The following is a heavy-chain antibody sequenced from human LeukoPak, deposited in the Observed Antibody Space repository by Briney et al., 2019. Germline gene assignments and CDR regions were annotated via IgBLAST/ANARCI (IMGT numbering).Heavy chain of an antibody. CDR2: IGANSAI. CDR3: AREGYYGAFDI. V-gene: IGHV3-48*03. J-gene: IGHJ3*02. D-gene: IGHD3-10*01. Sequence: PGGSLRLSCAASGFTFSSYEMNWLRQAPGKGLEWVSYIGANSAIYYADSVKGRFTISRDNAKNSLSLQMNSLRDDDTAVYYCAREGYYGAFDIWGQGTMVTVSS. CDR1: GFTFSSYE.